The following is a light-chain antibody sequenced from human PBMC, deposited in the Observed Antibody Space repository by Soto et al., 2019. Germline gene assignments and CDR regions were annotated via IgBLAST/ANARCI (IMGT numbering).Light chain of an antibody. CDR1: QSVRSDY. CDR3: QQYGSSPRT. CDR2: GAS. J-gene: IGKJ1*01. V-gene: IGKV3-20*01. Sequence: EIVLTQSAGTLSSSAGERATLSCGASQSVRSDYLAWYQQKNGQAPRLHIYGASTRATGIPDRFTGSEYGTDFNLTISRLETEDFAVYYCQQYGSSPRTFGQGTKVDIK.